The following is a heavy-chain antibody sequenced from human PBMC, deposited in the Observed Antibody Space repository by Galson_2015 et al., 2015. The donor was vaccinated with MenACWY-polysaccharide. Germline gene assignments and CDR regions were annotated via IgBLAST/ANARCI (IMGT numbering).Heavy chain of an antibody. J-gene: IGHJ5*02. CDR2: ISFDGQYS. V-gene: IGHV3-30*04. D-gene: IGHD6-19*01. CDR1: GFTFSDYA. CDR3: ARGRYMGPDADSDP. Sequence: SLRLSCAASGFTFSDYAIHWVRQAPGKGLEWVAVISFDGQYSGFADSVRGRFTISRDNSIDTVYLQMNGLRIEDTAVYHCARGRYMGPDADSDPWGQGTLVAVSS.